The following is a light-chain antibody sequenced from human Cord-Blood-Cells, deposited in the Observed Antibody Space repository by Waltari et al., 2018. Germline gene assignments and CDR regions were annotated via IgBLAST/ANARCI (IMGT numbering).Light chain of an antibody. CDR1: SSDVGGYNY. CDR3: SSYTSSSTRV. Sequence: SVSGSPGQSITISCTGTSSDVGGYNYVSWYQQHPGKAPKLMIYDVSNRPSGVSNRFSGSKSGNTASLTISGLQAEDEADYYCSSYTSSSTRVFGGGTKLTVL. V-gene: IGLV2-14*03. J-gene: IGLJ3*02. CDR2: DVS.